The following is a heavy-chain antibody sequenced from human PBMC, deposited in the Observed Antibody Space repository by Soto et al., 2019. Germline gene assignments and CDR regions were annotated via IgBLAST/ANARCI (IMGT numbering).Heavy chain of an antibody. CDR2: IIPMFGTA. J-gene: IGHJ6*02. CDR1: GGTFSTDS. CDR3: AREIDGYYGMDV. Sequence: QVQLVQSGAEVKKPGSSVKVSCKASGGTFSTDSISWVRQAPGQGLEWMGGIIPMFGTANNAQKFQGRVTITADESTSTAYMELSSVRSEDTAVYFCAREIDGYYGMDVWGQGTTVTVAS. V-gene: IGHV1-69*12.